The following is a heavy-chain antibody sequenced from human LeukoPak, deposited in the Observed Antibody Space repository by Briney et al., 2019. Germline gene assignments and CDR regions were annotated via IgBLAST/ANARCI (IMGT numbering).Heavy chain of an antibody. CDR2: IWYDGSNK. V-gene: IGHV3-33*01. J-gene: IGHJ4*02. CDR3: ARPPGIASSFDY. D-gene: IGHD6-13*01. CDR1: GFIFSSYG. Sequence: PGRSLRLSCAASGFIFSSYGMHWVRQAPGKGLEWVAVIWYDGSNKYYADSVKGRFTISRDNSKNTLYLQMNSLRAEDTAVYYCARPPGIASSFDYWGQGTLVTVSS.